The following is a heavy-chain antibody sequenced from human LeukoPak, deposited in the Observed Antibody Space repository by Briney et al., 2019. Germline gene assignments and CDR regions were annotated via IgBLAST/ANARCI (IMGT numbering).Heavy chain of an antibody. CDR3: AKVLGYSYGFYYYGMDV. J-gene: IGHJ6*02. CDR1: GFTFSSYA. Sequence: GGSLRLSCAASGFTFSSYAMSWVRRAPGKGLEWVSAISGSGGSTYYADSVKGRFTISRDNSKNTLYLQMNSLRAEDTAVYYCAKVLGYSYGFYYYGMDVWGQGTTVTVSS. D-gene: IGHD5-18*01. V-gene: IGHV3-23*01. CDR2: ISGSGGST.